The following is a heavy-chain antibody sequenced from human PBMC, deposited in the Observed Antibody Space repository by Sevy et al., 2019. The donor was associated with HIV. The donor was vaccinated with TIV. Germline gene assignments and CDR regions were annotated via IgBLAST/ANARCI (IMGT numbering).Heavy chain of an antibody. J-gene: IGHJ6*02. CDR1: GYTFSIYV. V-gene: IGHV3-30*03. Sequence: GGSLRLSCAASGYTFSIYVIHWVRQAPGKGLEWVAVISYDGNNKYADSVKGRFTISRDNSKNTLYLQMNSLRAEDTAVYYCARDGSSGGLFLKDYYYFGMDVWGQGTTVTVSS. CDR3: ARDGSSGGLFLKDYYYFGMDV. CDR2: ISYDGNNK. D-gene: IGHD3-16*01.